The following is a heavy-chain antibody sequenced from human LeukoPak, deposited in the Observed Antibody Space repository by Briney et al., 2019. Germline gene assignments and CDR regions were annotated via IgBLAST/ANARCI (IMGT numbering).Heavy chain of an antibody. CDR3: ARKPLGYCSGGSCRKPYNWFDP. Sequence: SETLSLTCAVYGGSFSGYYWSWIRQPPGKGLEWIGEINHSGSTNYNPSLKSRVTILVDTSKNQFSLKLSSVTAADTAVYYCARKPLGYCSGGSCRKPYNWFDPWGQGTLVTVSS. CDR1: GGSFSGYY. J-gene: IGHJ5*02. CDR2: INHSGST. V-gene: IGHV4-34*01. D-gene: IGHD2-15*01.